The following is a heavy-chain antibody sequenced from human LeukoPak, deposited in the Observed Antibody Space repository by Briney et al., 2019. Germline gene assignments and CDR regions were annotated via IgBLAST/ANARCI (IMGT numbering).Heavy chain of an antibody. V-gene: IGHV3-74*01. CDR1: GFTFSSYG. CDR3: ARPHYYDSSGYYPYYYYYGMDV. D-gene: IGHD3-22*01. Sequence: PGGSLRLSCAASGFTFSSYGMHWVRQAPGKGLVWVSRINSDGSSTSYADSVKGRFTISRDNAKNTLYLQMNSLRAEDTAVYYCARPHYYDSSGYYPYYYYYGMDVWGQGTTVTVSS. CDR2: INSDGSST. J-gene: IGHJ6*02.